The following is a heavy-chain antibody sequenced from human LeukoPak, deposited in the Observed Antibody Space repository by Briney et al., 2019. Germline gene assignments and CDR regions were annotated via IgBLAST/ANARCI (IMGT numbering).Heavy chain of an antibody. Sequence: KPSETLSLTCAVSGYSISSGYYWGWIRQPPGKGLEWIGRIYTSGSTNYNPSLKSRVTISVDTSKNQFSLKLSSVTAADTAVYYCARGGVLRFLEWLPYFDYWGQGTLVTVSS. V-gene: IGHV4-38-2*01. CDR3: ARGGVLRFLEWLPYFDY. J-gene: IGHJ4*02. D-gene: IGHD3-3*01. CDR1: GYSISSGYY. CDR2: IYTSGST.